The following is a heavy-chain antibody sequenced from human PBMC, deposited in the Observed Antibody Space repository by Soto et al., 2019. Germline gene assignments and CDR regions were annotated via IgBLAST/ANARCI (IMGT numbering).Heavy chain of an antibody. Sequence: ASVKVSCKASGGTFSSYAISWVRQAPGQGLEWMGGIIPIFGTADYAQKFQGRVTITADESTSTAYMELSSLRSEDTAVYYCARVPYYDFWSGPYDWFDPWGQGTLVTVSS. CDR2: IIPIFGTA. J-gene: IGHJ5*02. CDR1: GGTFSSYA. D-gene: IGHD3-3*01. CDR3: ARVPYYDFWSGPYDWFDP. V-gene: IGHV1-69*13.